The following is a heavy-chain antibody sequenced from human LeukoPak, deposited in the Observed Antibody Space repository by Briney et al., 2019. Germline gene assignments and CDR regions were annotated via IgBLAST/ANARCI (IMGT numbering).Heavy chain of an antibody. CDR1: GGSISSYY. J-gene: IGHJ6*02. CDR2: IYYSGST. V-gene: IGHV4-59*01. CDR3: ARGLPQYYYYGMDV. D-gene: IGHD5-18*01. Sequence: SETLSLTCTVSGGSISSYYWSWTRQPPGKGLGWIGYIYYSGSTNYNPSLKSRVTISVDTSKNQFSLKLSSVTAADTAVYYCARGLPQYYYYGMDVWGQGTTVTVSS.